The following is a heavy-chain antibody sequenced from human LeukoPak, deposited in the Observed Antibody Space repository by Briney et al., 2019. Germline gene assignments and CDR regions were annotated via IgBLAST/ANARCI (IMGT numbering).Heavy chain of an antibody. J-gene: IGHJ4*02. CDR1: GFTFSSYG. Sequence: PGGPLRLSCAASGFTFSSYGMNWVRQAPGKGLEWVSGISSGGGSTYYADSVKGRFTISRDNSKNTLYLQMNSLRADDTAVYYCARGTSGSYDYWGQGTLVTVSS. V-gene: IGHV3-23*01. CDR2: ISSGGGST. D-gene: IGHD1-26*01. CDR3: ARGTSGSYDY.